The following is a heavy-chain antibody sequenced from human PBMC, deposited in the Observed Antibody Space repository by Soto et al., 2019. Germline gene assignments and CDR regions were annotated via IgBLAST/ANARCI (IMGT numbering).Heavy chain of an antibody. D-gene: IGHD6-6*01. CDR1: GFTFSSYG. J-gene: IGHJ3*02. CDR2: IWYDGSNK. CDR3: ARYEYSSRHDAFDI. Sequence: PGGSLRLSCAASGFTFSSYGMHWVRQAPGKGLEWVAVIWYDGSNKYYADSVQGRFTISRDNSKNTLYLQMNSLRAEDTAVYYCARYEYSSRHDAFDIWGQGTMVTVSS. V-gene: IGHV3-33*01.